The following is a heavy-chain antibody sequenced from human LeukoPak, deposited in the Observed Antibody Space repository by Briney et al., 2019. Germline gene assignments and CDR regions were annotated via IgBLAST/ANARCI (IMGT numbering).Heavy chain of an antibody. CDR1: GGSISSYY. CDR2: IYYSGST. Sequence: SETLSLTCTVSGGSISSYYWSWIRQPPGKALEWIAYIYYSGSTNYNPSLKSRVTISVDTSKNQFSLKLSSVTAADTAVYYCARDNYYGSGSNNWFDPWGQGTLVTVSS. V-gene: IGHV4-59*01. J-gene: IGHJ5*02. CDR3: ARDNYYGSGSNNWFDP. D-gene: IGHD3-10*01.